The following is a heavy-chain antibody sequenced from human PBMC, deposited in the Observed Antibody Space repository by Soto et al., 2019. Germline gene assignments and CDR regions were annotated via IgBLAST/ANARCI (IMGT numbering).Heavy chain of an antibody. V-gene: IGHV1-69*01. Sequence: QVQLVQSGADVKKPGSSMKVSCRTSGGSFSNFAISWVRQAPGQGLEGMGGIMPIFGTPTYAQKFQGRLTITAHGSTYTAHMELSRVRSDDTAVYYCERGLGGFHCSEGNWHSRVVHGMYVWGQGTTVTVSS. CDR3: ERGLGGFHCSEGNWHSRVVHGMYV. D-gene: IGHD3-16*01. CDR2: IMPIFGTP. CDR1: GGSFSNFA. J-gene: IGHJ6*02.